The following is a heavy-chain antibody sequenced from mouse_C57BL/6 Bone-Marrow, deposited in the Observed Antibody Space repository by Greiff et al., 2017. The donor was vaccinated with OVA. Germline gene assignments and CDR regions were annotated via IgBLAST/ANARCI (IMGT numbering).Heavy chain of an antibody. CDR1: GYTFTSYW. V-gene: IGHV1-7*01. J-gene: IGHJ1*03. CDR2: INPSSGYT. D-gene: IGHD2-4*01. Sequence: VQLQQSGAELAKPGASVKLSCKASGYTFTSYWMHWVKQRPGQGLEWIGYINPSSGYTKCNQKFKDKATLTADKSSSTAYMQLSSLTYEDSAVYYCARERYDYDWYFDVWGTGTTVTVSS. CDR3: ARERYDYDWYFDV.